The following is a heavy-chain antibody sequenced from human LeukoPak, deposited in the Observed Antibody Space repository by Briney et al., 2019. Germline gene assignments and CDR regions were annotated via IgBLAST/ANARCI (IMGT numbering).Heavy chain of an antibody. D-gene: IGHD3-3*01. CDR2: INHSGST. V-gene: IGHV4-34*01. CDR3: ARGVGPFSITIFGVVTHNLFDY. CDR1: GGSFSGYY. Sequence: PSETLSLTCAVYGGSFSGYYWSWIRQPPGKGLEWIGEINHSGSTNYNPSLKSRVTISVDTSKNQFSLKLSSVTAADTAVYYCARGVGPFSITIFGVVTHNLFDYWGQGTLVTVSS. J-gene: IGHJ4*02.